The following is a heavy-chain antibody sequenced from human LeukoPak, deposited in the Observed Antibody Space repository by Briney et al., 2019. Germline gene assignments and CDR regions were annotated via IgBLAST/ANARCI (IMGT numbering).Heavy chain of an antibody. CDR1: GYTFTSYD. V-gene: IGHV1-8*01. Sequence: ASVKVSCKASGYTFTSYDINWVRQAPGQGLEWMGWMNPNSGNTGYAQKFQGRVTMTRNTSISTAYTELSSLRSEDTAVYYCARGPPSTYYDFWSGQNFPSYWGQGTLVTVSS. CDR3: ARGPPSTYYDFWSGQNFPSY. CDR2: MNPNSGNT. J-gene: IGHJ4*02. D-gene: IGHD3-3*01.